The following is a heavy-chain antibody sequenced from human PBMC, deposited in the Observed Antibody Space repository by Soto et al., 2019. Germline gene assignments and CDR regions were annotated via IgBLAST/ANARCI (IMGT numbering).Heavy chain of an antibody. D-gene: IGHD3-3*01. J-gene: IGHJ5*02. CDR2: IYYSGST. CDR3: ARADYDFWSGYYKYNWFDP. CDR1: GGSISSYY. V-gene: IGHV4-59*01. Sequence: KPSETLSLTCTVSGGSISSYYWSWIRQPPGKGLEWIGYIYYSGSTNYNPSLKSRVTISVDTSKNQFSLKLSSVTAADTAVYYCARADYDFWSGYYKYNWFDPWGQGTLVTVSS.